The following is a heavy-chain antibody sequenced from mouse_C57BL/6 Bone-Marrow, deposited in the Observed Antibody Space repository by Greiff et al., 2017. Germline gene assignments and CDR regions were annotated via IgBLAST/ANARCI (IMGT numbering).Heavy chain of an antibody. Sequence: VKLVESGPGLVAPSQSLSITCTVSGFSLTSYGVDWVRQSPGKGLEWLGVIWGVGSTNYNSALKSRLSISKDNSKSQVFLKMNSLQTDDTAMYYCANYYGSSYVENFDVWGTGTTVTVSS. CDR2: IWGVGST. D-gene: IGHD1-1*01. V-gene: IGHV2-6*01. CDR3: ANYYGSSYVENFDV. J-gene: IGHJ1*03. CDR1: GFSLTSYG.